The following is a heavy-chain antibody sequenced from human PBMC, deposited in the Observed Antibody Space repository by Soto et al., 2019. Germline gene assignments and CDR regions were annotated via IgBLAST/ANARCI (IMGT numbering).Heavy chain of an antibody. CDR2: IDWDDDK. J-gene: IGHJ6*02. CDR1: GFSLSTSGMC. V-gene: IGHV2-70*01. D-gene: IGHD3-10*02. Sequence: SGPTLVNPTQTLTLTCTFSGFSLSTSGMCVSWIRQPPGKALEWLALIDWDDDKYYSTSLKTRLTISKDTSKNQVVLTMTNMDPVDTATYYCARYVRGVILPPPDSYYGMDVWGQGTTVTVSS. CDR3: ARYVRGVILPPPDSYYGMDV.